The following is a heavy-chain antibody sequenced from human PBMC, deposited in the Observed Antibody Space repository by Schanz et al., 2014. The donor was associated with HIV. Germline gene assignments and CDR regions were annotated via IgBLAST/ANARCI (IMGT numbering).Heavy chain of an antibody. CDR2: ISSSGGST. J-gene: IGHJ4*02. V-gene: IGHV3-NL1*01. CDR3: AKGRYMGATLVQFDY. Sequence: QVQLVESGGGVVQPGRSLKLSCAASGFSLSCCGMHWVRQAPGKGLEWVSTISSSGGSTYSVDSVKGRFTISRDNSKNTLFLQMNSVKVDDTAVYFCAKGRYMGATLVQFDYWGQGTLVTVPS. D-gene: IGHD1-26*01. CDR1: GFSLSCCG.